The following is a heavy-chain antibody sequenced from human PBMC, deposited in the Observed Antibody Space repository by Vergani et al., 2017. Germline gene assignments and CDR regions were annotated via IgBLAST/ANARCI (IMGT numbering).Heavy chain of an antibody. Sequence: QVQLVQSGAEVKKPGASLKVSCKASGYTFTGYYMHWVRQAPGQGLEWMGWINPNSGGTSYAQKFQGRVTMTRDTSISTAYMELSRLRSADTAVYYCAVITLGSKRPRLDYWGQGTLVTVSS. J-gene: IGHJ4*02. V-gene: IGHV1-2*02. CDR2: INPNSGGT. CDR3: AVITLGSKRPRLDY. D-gene: IGHD3-22*01. CDR1: GYTFTGYY.